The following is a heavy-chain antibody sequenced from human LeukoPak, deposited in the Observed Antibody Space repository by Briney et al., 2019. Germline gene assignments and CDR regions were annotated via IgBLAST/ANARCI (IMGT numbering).Heavy chain of an antibody. D-gene: IGHD3-10*01. CDR1: GFTFSSYA. J-gene: IGHJ4*02. CDR3: ARGASGSGSYNLDY. Sequence: GGSLSLSCAASGFTFSSYAMHWVRQAPGKGLEWVAVISYDGSNKYYADSVKGRFTIFRDNSKNTLYLQMNSLRAEDTAVYYCARGASGSGSYNLDYWGQGTLVTVSS. V-gene: IGHV3-30*04. CDR2: ISYDGSNK.